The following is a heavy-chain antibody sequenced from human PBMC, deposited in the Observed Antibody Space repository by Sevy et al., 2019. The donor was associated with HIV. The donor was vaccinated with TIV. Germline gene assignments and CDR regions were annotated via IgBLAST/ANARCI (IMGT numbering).Heavy chain of an antibody. CDR2: ISYSGNT. CDR3: ARSNPYYDFWSGYMTSGYFDF. CDR1: GDSISSSSYY. J-gene: IGHJ4*02. D-gene: IGHD3-3*01. V-gene: IGHV4-39*01. Sequence: SETLSLTCIVSGDSISSSSYYWGWIRQPPGKGLEWIASISYSGNTYYNPSLKSRTTMSIDTSKNQFFLTLNSVTAPEAAVYYCARSNPYYDFWSGYMTSGYFDFWGPGTLVTVS.